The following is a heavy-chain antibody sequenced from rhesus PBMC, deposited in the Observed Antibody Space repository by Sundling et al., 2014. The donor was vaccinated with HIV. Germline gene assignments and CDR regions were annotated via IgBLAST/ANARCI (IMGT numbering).Heavy chain of an antibody. Sequence: QVQLVQSGAEVKKPGTSVKLSCKASGYTFTSYYINWVRQAPGQVLEWMGWINPSNGNTGYAQKFQGRVTMTRDTSTSTAYMELNSLRSEDTAVYYCARGRRYYNIWTGPTHYGLDSWGQGVVVTVSS. CDR2: INPSNGNT. D-gene: IGHD3-3*01. CDR3: ARGRRYYNIWTGPTHYGLDS. V-gene: IGHV1-200*01. CDR1: GYTFTSYY. J-gene: IGHJ6*01.